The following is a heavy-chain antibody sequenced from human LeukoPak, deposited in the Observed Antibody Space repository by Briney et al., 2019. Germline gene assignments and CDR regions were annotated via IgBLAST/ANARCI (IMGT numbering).Heavy chain of an antibody. D-gene: IGHD4-17*01. CDR1: GFTFSSYW. CDR3: AGDSDYGGYSSFDY. Sequence: GGSLRLSCVASGFTFSSYWMHWVRQAPEKGLVWVSRIKSDGSSTSYADSVKGRFTISRDNVKSTLYLQMNSLRGEDTAVYYCAGDSDYGGYSSFDYWGQGTLVTVSS. J-gene: IGHJ4*02. CDR2: IKSDGSST. V-gene: IGHV3-74*01.